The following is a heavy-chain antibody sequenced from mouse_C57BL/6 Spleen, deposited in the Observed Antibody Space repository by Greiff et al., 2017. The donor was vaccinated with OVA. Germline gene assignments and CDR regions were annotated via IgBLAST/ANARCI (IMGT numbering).Heavy chain of an antibody. CDR2: IDPEDGDT. V-gene: IGHV14-1*01. D-gene: IGHD1-1*01. CDR3: TSPYYYGSSPLGYFDV. CDR1: GFNIKDYY. Sequence: DVKLQESGAELVRPGASVKLSCTASGFNIKDYYMHWVKQRPEQGLEWIGRIDPEDGDTEYAPKFQGKATMTADTSSNTAYLQLSSLTSEDTAVYYCTSPYYYGSSPLGYFDVWGTGTTVTVSS. J-gene: IGHJ1*03.